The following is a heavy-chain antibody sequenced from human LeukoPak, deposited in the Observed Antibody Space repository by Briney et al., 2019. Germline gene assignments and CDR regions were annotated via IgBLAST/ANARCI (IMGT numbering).Heavy chain of an antibody. Sequence: ASVKVSCKASGYXFSSYGITWVRQAPGQGLEWMGWISPSSGNTNYVQDLQGRVSMTTDTSTSTVYMELRSLRSDDTAVYYCARYGGTNRSFDYWGPGTLVSVSS. CDR2: ISPSSGNT. D-gene: IGHD1-14*01. CDR3: ARYGGTNRSFDY. J-gene: IGHJ4*02. CDR1: GYXFSSYG. V-gene: IGHV1-18*01.